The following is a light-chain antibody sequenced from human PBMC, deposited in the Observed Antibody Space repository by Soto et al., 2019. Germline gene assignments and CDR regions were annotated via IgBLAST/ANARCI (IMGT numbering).Light chain of an antibody. V-gene: IGKV3-15*01. CDR3: QHYNNWPLT. CDR2: GAS. CDR1: QSVSSN. J-gene: IGKJ1*01. Sequence: EIVITQSPDTLSVSPGERASLSGRASQSVSSNLAWYQQNPGQAPRLLIYGASARATGIPARFSGSGSGTEFTLTISSLQSEDFAVYYCQHYNNWPLTFGQGTKVDIK.